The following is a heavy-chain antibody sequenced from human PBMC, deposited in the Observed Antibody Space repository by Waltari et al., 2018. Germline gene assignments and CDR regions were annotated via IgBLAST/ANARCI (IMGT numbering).Heavy chain of an antibody. J-gene: IGHJ4*02. CDR1: GFTVSSTY. D-gene: IGHD6-19*01. CDR3: ARVAVEENSSGWYPRGNFDY. Sequence: EVQLVESGGGLIQPGGSLRLSCAASGFTVSSTYMSWVRQAPGQGLEWVSVIYSGGSTYYADSVKGRFTISRDNSKNTLYLQMNSLRAEDTAVYYCARVAVEENSSGWYPRGNFDYWGQGTLVTVSS. CDR2: IYSGGST. V-gene: IGHV3-53*01.